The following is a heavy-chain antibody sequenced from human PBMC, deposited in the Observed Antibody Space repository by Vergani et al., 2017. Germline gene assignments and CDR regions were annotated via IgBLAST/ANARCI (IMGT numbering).Heavy chain of an antibody. CDR2: IHPADSDT. Sequence: EVQLVQSGAEVKKPGESVKISCQISGYSFTNYWIGWVRQMPGKGLEWMGIIHPADSDTRYSPSFQGQVTISVDKSISTAYLQRSRLRASDSAMYYCARLXGGDSSGSKYFDYWVEGTLVTVSS. CDR3: ARLXGGDSSGSKYFDY. V-gene: IGHV5-51*01. CDR1: GYSFTNYW. J-gene: IGHJ4*02. D-gene: IGHD3-22*01.